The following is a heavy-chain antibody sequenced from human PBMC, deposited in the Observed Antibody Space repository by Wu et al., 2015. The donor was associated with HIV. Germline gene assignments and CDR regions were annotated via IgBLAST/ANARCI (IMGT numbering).Heavy chain of an antibody. D-gene: IGHD6-6*01. CDR3: ASPSSSIAARQQRDAFDI. Sequence: QVQLVQSGAEVKKPGASVKVSCKTSGYTFTKYDINWVRQATGQGLEWMGWMNPNSGNTGYEQKFQGRVTMTRNTSISTAYMELNSLRSEDTAMYYCASPSSSIAARQQRDAFDIWGQGTMVTVSS. CDR2: MNPNSGNT. CDR1: GYTFTKYD. V-gene: IGHV1-8*01. J-gene: IGHJ3*02.